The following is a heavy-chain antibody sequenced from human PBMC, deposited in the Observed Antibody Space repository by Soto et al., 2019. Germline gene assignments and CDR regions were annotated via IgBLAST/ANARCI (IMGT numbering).Heavy chain of an antibody. Sequence: QVQLQQWGAGLLKPSETLSLTCAVYGGSFSGYYWSWIRQPPGQGLEWIGKINHSGSTNYNPSLKGWVTIAVDTSKNQFSLKLSALTAADTAVYYCARGDYYGSGSYYLFDYWGQGTLVTVSS. J-gene: IGHJ4*02. CDR3: ARGDYYGSGSYYLFDY. CDR2: INHSGST. V-gene: IGHV4-34*01. CDR1: GGSFSGYY. D-gene: IGHD3-10*01.